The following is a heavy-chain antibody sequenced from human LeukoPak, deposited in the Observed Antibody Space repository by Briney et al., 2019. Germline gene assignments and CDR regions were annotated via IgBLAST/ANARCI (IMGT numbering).Heavy chain of an antibody. V-gene: IGHV5-51*01. J-gene: IGHJ5*01. CDR3: ARHKDGCWSSYSRFDS. D-gene: IGHD3-3*01. Sequence: GETLKISCKSSGYSFTSYWIAWVRQMPGKGLAWMGIIYPGDSVIRYSPSFQGQVTISPDKSTSTAHPQWRSLKASDTAIYYSARHKDGCWSSYSRFDSWSQGTLVTVSS. CDR2: IYPGDSVI. CDR1: GYSFTSYW.